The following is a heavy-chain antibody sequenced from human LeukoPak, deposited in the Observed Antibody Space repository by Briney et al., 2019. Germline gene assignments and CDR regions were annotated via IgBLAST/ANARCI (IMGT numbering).Heavy chain of an antibody. CDR3: ARSLGGGVEMATVRLFDY. J-gene: IGHJ4*02. D-gene: IGHD5-24*01. Sequence: VDSLKGRFPISRDNAKNSLYLQMNSLRAEDTAVYYCARSLGGGVEMATVRLFDYWGQGTLVTVSS. V-gene: IGHV3-7*01.